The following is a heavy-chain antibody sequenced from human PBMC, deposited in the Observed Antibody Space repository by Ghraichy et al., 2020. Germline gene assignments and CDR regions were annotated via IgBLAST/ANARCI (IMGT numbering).Heavy chain of an antibody. CDR1: GGSISSYH. J-gene: IGHJ4*02. V-gene: IGHV4-59*01. Sequence: SETLSLTCTVSGGSISSYHWSWIRQPPGKGLEWIGYIYYSGSTNYNPSLKSRVTMSVDTSKNQFSLKLSSVTAADTAVYYCARVTQAGGWYYFDYWGKGTLVTVSS. D-gene: IGHD6-19*01. CDR3: ARVTQAGGWYYFDY. CDR2: IYYSGST.